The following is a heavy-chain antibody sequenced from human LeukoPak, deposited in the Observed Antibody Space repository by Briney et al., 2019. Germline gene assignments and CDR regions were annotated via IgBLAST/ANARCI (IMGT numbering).Heavy chain of an antibody. CDR3: AKLVQGWLTSGGSDI. D-gene: IGHD3-10*01. CDR1: GGSISSGTYY. J-gene: IGHJ3*02. V-gene: IGHV4-39*01. CDR2: IYYTGST. Sequence: PSETLSLTCTVSGGSISSGTYYWGWLRQPPGKGLEWIATIYYTGSTYYSPSLKSRVAISVDTSKNQFSLKVISVTAADTSVYYCAKLVQGWLTSGGSDIWGQGTVVTVSS.